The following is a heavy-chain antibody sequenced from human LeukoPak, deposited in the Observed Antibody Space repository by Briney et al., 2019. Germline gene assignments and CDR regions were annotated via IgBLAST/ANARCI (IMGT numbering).Heavy chain of an antibody. Sequence: GGSLRLSCAASGFTFSSYLMHWVRQVPGKGLVWVSRINTDGSSSYADSVKGRFTISRDNAKNSLYLQMNSLRAEDTAVYYCARPPRYYYYMDVWGKGTTVTISS. CDR1: GFTFSSYL. CDR2: INTDGSS. J-gene: IGHJ6*03. V-gene: IGHV3-74*01. CDR3: ARPPRYYYYMDV.